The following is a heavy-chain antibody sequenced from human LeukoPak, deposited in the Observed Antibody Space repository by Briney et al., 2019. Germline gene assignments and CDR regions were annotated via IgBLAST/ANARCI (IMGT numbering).Heavy chain of an antibody. CDR2: IRYDGSNK. D-gene: IGHD6-13*01. J-gene: IGHJ4*02. Sequence: GGSLRLSCAASGFTFSSYGMHWVRQAPGKGLEWVAFIRYDGSNKYYADSVKGRFTISRDNSKNTLYLQMNSLRAEDTAVYYCAKVGIWAAAGTGVDYWGQGTLVTVSS. CDR1: GFTFSSYG. CDR3: AKVGIWAAAGTGVDY. V-gene: IGHV3-30*02.